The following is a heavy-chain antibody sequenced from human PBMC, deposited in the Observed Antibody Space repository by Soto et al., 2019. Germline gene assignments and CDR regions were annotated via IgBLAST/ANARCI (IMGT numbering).Heavy chain of an antibody. CDR3: ARAYYYGMDV. V-gene: IGHV3-23*01. Sequence: EVQVSESGGGLVRPGGSLRLSCAASGFIFTNYAMNWVRQAPGKGLEWVSVIGGRGNSAYYADSVQGRFTISRENAKNSLYLQMNSLRAGDTAVYYCARAYYYGMDVWGQGTTVTVSS. CDR2: IGGRGNSA. CDR1: GFIFTNYA. J-gene: IGHJ6*02.